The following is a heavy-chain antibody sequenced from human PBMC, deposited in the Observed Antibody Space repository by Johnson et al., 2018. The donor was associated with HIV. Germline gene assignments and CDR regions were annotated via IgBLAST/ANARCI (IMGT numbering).Heavy chain of an antibody. D-gene: IGHD2-15*01. Sequence: VHLLESGGGLVQPGRSLRLSCPASVFTVSRTYMRWVRHAPGQGLACVSAIYSGGSPYYADSVHGRFTISRDNSKNTLYLQMNSLRAGDTAVYYCARANRGRNDAVDIWGQGTMVTVSS. CDR1: VFTVSRTY. CDR2: IYSGGSP. V-gene: IGHV3-66*01. CDR3: ARANRGRNDAVDI. J-gene: IGHJ3*02.